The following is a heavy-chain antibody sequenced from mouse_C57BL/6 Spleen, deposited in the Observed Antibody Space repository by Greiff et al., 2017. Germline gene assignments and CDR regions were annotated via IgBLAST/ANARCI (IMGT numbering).Heavy chain of an antibody. V-gene: IGHV1-55*01. CDR2: IYPGSGST. J-gene: IGHJ3*01. D-gene: IGHD1-1*01. CDR1: GYTFTSYW. Sequence: QVQLQQSGAELVKPGASVKMSCKASGYTFTSYWITWVKQRPGQGLEWIGDIYPGSGSTNYNEKFKSKATLTVDTSSSTAYMQLSSLTYEGPAVYYCAVNYYGRRLGAYWGQGTLVTVSA. CDR3: AVNYYGRRLGAY.